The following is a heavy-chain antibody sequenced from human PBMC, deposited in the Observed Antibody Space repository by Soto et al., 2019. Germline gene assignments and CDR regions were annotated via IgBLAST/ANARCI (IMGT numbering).Heavy chain of an antibody. J-gene: IGHJ5*02. CDR2: IYYSGST. Sequence: QVQLQESGPGLVKPSQTLSLTCTVSGGSISSGDYYWSWIRQHPGKGLEWIGYIYYSGSTYYNPSFKCRVTISVDTSKNQSSLKLSSVTAADTAVYSCARWWSGSRQGFDPWGQGTLVTVSS. CDR3: ARWWSGSRQGFDP. D-gene: IGHD3-3*01. CDR1: GGSISSGDYY. V-gene: IGHV4-31*03.